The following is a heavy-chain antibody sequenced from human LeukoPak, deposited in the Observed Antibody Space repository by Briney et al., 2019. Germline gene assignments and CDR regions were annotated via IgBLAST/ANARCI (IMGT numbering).Heavy chain of an antibody. CDR2: IYYSGST. V-gene: IGHV4-39*01. CDR3: ARRVGIAAAGFDY. J-gene: IGHJ4*02. CDR1: GGSISSYY. Sequence: TSETLSLTCTVSGGSISSYYWSWIRQPPGKGLEWIGSIYYSGSTYYNPSLKSRVTISVDTSKNQFSLKLSSVTAADTAVYYCARRVGIAAAGFDYWGQGTLVTVSS. D-gene: IGHD6-13*01.